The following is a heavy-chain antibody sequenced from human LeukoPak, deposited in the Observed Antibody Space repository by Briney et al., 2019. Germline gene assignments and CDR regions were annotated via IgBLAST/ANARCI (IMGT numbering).Heavy chain of an antibody. J-gene: IGHJ4*02. CDR2: INPNTGGT. Sequence: ASVKVSCKASGYTFTGYYMHWVRQAPGQGIERMGWINPNTGGTNYAQKFQGRVTMTRDTSISTAYMDLSSLRSDDTAVYYCSRALGGYSGLIYFDFWGQGTLVTVSS. V-gene: IGHV1-2*02. CDR1: GYTFTGYY. CDR3: SRALGGYSGLIYFDF. D-gene: IGHD5-12*01.